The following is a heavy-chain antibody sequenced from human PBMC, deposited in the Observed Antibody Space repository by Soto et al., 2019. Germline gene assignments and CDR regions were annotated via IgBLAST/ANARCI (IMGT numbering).Heavy chain of an antibody. J-gene: IGHJ4*02. CDR2: IIPIFGTA. D-gene: IGHD6-19*01. Sequence: ASVKVSCKASGYTFTSYGISWVRQAPGQGLEWMGWIIPIFGTANYAQKFQGRVTITTDTSASTAYMELSSLRSEDTAVYYCARAVAVPADFDYWGQGTLVTVSS. CDR3: ARAVAVPADFDY. V-gene: IGHV1-18*01. CDR1: GYTFTSYG.